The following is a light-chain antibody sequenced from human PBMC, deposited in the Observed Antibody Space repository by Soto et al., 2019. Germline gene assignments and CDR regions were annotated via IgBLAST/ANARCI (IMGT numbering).Light chain of an antibody. CDR3: QQLTRYPST. CDR2: DAS. CDR1: EDITNY. Sequence: IQLTQSPSSLSASVGDRVTVTCRASEDITNYLAWYQQKVGKAPKLLIYDASTLHSGVPSRFSGSGSGTDFTLTISGLQPEDFETYYCQQLTRYPSTFGGGTKVDI. J-gene: IGKJ4*01. V-gene: IGKV1-9*01.